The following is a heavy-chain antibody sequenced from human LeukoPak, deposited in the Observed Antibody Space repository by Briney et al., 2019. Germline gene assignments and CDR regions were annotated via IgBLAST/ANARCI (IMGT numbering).Heavy chain of an antibody. CDR2: TNNDGSST. D-gene: IGHD3-10*01. CDR1: GFTFSDYR. CDR3: ARWFATGRAFDI. Sequence: GGSLRLSCEAPGFTFSDYRMHWVRQAPGKGLVWVSHTNNDGSSTSYADSVKGRFTISRDNAKNTLYLQMNSLRAEDTAVYYCARWFATGRAFDIWGQGTLVTVSS. J-gene: IGHJ3*02. V-gene: IGHV3-74*01.